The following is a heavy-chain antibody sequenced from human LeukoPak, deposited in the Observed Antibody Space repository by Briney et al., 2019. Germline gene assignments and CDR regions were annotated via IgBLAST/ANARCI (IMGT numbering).Heavy chain of an antibody. D-gene: IGHD3-22*01. CDR1: GGTFSSYA. J-gene: IGHJ4*02. CDR3: AREGQVVVSDRYFDY. Sequence: SVKVSCKASGGTFSSYAISWVRQAPGQGLEWMGGIIPIFGTANYAQKFQGRVTITADESTTTAYMELSSLRSEDTAVYFCAREGQVVVSDRYFDYWGQGTLVTVSS. V-gene: IGHV1-69*13. CDR2: IIPIFGTA.